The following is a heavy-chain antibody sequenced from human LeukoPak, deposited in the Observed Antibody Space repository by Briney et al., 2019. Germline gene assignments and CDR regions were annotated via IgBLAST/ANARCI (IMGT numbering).Heavy chain of an antibody. CDR3: ARGGDYDILTGFFDY. Sequence: PSETLSLTCTVSGGSISSYYWSWIRQPPGKGLEWIGYIYYSGSTNYNPSLKSRVTMSVDTSNNQFSLKLSSMTAADTAVYYCARGGDYDILTGFFDYWGQGTLVTVSS. D-gene: IGHD3-9*01. CDR2: IYYSGST. J-gene: IGHJ4*02. V-gene: IGHV4-59*01. CDR1: GGSISSYY.